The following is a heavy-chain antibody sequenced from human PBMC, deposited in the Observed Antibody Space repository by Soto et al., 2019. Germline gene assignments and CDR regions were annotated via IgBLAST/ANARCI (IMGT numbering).Heavy chain of an antibody. CDR3: ATTRVGPCSSSFFFGGIIDDMDV. V-gene: IGHV3-21*01. CDR1: GFTFSSYS. Sequence: PGGSRRLSCAASGFTFSSYSMNWVRQAPGKGLEWVSSISSSSSYIYYADSVKGRFTISRDNAKNSLYLQMNSLRAEDTAVYYCATTRVGPCSSSFFFGGIIDDMDVRSQRTTLPVS. J-gene: IGHJ6*02. CDR2: ISSSSSYI. D-gene: IGHD2-2*01.